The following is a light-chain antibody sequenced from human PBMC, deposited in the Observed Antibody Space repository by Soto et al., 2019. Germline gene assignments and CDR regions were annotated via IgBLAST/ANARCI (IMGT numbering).Light chain of an antibody. CDR3: QRRSNWPLT. CDR2: DAS. V-gene: IGKV3-11*01. J-gene: IGKJ4*02. CDR1: QSVSSY. Sequence: EIVLTQSPATLSLSPGARATLSCRASQSVSSYLAWYQQKPGQAPRILMSDASNKDTGNPARVSGSRSETDFTLTISRLEPEEFAVYYCQRRSNWPLTVGGGTKVEIK.